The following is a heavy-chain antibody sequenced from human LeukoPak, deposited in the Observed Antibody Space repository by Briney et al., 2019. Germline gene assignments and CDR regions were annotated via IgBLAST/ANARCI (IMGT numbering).Heavy chain of an antibody. CDR2: MNPNSGNT. Sequence: ASVKVSCKASGYTFTSYDINWVRQATGQGLEWMGWMNPNSGNTGYAQKFQGRVTMTRNTSISTAYMELSSLRSEDTAVYYCARAVDTAMAYFDYWGQGTLVTVSS. CDR3: ARAVDTAMAYFDY. D-gene: IGHD5-18*01. V-gene: IGHV1-8*01. CDR1: GYTFTSYD. J-gene: IGHJ4*02.